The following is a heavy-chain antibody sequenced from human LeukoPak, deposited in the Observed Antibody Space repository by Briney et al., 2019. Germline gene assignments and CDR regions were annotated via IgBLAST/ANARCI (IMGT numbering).Heavy chain of an antibody. V-gene: IGHV3-30*18. J-gene: IGHJ4*02. D-gene: IGHD2-15*01. Sequence: GRSLRLSRAASGFTFSSYGMPWVRQAPGKGLEWVAVISYDGSNKYYADSVKGRFTISRDNSKNTLYLQMNSLRAEDTAVYYCAKREGYCSGGSCYQPGFDYWGQGTLVTVSS. CDR1: GFTFSSYG. CDR3: AKREGYCSGGSCYQPGFDY. CDR2: ISYDGSNK.